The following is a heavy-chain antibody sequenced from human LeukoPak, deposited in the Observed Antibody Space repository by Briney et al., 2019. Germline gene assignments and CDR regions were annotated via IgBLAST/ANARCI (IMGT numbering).Heavy chain of an antibody. D-gene: IGHD5-24*01. CDR1: GFTFSSYW. Sequence: GGSLRLSCAASGFTFSSYWMHWVRQAPGKGLVWVSRINSDGSSTSYADSVKGRFTISRDNAKNTLYLQMNSLRAEDTAVYYCAREERWLQCIDYWGQGTLVTVSS. CDR2: INSDGSST. V-gene: IGHV3-74*01. J-gene: IGHJ4*02. CDR3: AREERWLQCIDY.